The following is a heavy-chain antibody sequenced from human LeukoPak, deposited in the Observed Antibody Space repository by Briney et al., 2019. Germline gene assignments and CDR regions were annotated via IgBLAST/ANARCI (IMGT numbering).Heavy chain of an antibody. CDR2: IYPDNSDT. CDR1: GYNFPNHW. J-gene: IGHJ3*02. Sequence: GESLKISCKGSGYNFPNHWIGWVRQMPGKVLEWMGIIYPDNSDTKYSPSFQGQVSISADKSISTAYLQWSSLKASDTAMYYCARHVNYYDSSGYSHAFDIWGQGTMVTVSS. D-gene: IGHD3-22*01. CDR3: ARHVNYYDSSGYSHAFDI. V-gene: IGHV5-51*01.